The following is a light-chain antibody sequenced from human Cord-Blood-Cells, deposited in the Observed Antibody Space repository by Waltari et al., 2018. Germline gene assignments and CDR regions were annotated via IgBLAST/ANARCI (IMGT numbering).Light chain of an antibody. V-gene: IGKV3-15*01. J-gene: IGKJ1*01. CDR1: QSVSSN. CDR3: QQYNNWPRT. Sequence: EIVMTQSPATLSVSPGERATLSCRASQSVSSNLAWYQQKPGQAPRLLIYGASTRATGIPARFSGSGSGTELNLTISSLQSEDFAVYYCQQYNNWPRTFGQGTKVEIK. CDR2: GAS.